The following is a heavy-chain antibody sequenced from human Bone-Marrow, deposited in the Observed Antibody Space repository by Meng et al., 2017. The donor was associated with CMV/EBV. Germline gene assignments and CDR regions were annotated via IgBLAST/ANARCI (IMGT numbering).Heavy chain of an antibody. CDR2: IIPILGIA. D-gene: IGHD6-19*01. CDR1: GGSFSSYA. CDR3: ARVNRGGGYSSGWYDFLGRFGP. J-gene: IGHJ5*02. V-gene: IGHV1-69*10. Sequence: SVKVSCKASGGSFSSYAISWVRQAPGQGLEWMGGIIPILGIANYAQKFQGRVTITADKSTSTAYMELSSLRSEDTAVYYCARVNRGGGYSSGWYDFLGRFGPWGQGTRVTGYS.